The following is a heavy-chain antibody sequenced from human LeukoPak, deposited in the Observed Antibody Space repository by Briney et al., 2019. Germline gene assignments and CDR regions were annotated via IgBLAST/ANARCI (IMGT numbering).Heavy chain of an antibody. CDR1: GFSFSSYS. D-gene: IGHD1-26*01. CDR3: ARTTSGATFSDYYYYHMDV. Sequence: KPGGSLRLSCAASGFSFSSYSMNWVRQAPGKGLEWVSFITRSSTYIHYADSVKGRFTISRDNAKNSLYLQMNSLRAEDTAVYYCARTTSGATFSDYYYYHMDVWGKGTTVTVSS. J-gene: IGHJ6*03. V-gene: IGHV3-21*01. CDR2: ITRSSTYI.